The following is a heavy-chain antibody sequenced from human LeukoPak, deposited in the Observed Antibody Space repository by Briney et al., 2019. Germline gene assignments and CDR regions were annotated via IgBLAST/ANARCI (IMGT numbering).Heavy chain of an antibody. Sequence: ASVKVSCKPYGYTFNTYGITWVRQAPGQGLEWMGWISPHNGNTNYAQKFQGRVTITADKSTSTAYMELSSLRSEDTAVYYCARDRPSTTPGYYYGMDVWGQGTTVTVSS. D-gene: IGHD5/OR15-5a*01. V-gene: IGHV1-18*01. CDR2: ISPHNGNT. CDR3: ARDRPSTTPGYYYGMDV. J-gene: IGHJ6*02. CDR1: GYTFNTYG.